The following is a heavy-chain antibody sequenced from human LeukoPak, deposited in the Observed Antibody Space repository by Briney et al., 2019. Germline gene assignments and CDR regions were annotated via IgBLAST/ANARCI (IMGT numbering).Heavy chain of an antibody. D-gene: IGHD1-26*01. CDR2: IYYSGST. CDR3: ASGSYYGRLDY. CDR1: GGSISSYY. V-gene: IGHV4-59*08. J-gene: IGHJ4*02. Sequence: RTSETLSLTCTVSGGSISSYYWSWIRQPPGKGLEWIGYIYYSGSTNYNPSLKSRVTISVDTSKNQFSLKLSSVTAADTAVYYCASGSYYGRLDYWGQGTLATVSS.